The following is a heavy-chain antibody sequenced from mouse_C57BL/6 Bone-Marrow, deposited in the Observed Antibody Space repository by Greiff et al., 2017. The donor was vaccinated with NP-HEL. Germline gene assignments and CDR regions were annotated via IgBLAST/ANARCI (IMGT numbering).Heavy chain of an antibody. CDR2: ISNGGGST. V-gene: IGHV5-12*01. Sequence: EVQLVESGGGLVQPGGSLKLSCAASGFTFSDYYMYWVRQTPEKRLEWVAYISNGGGSTYYPDTVKGRFTISRDNAKNTLYLQMSRLKSEDTAMYYCARRYDGYSWFAYWGQGTLVTVSA. CDR3: ARRYDGYSWFAY. D-gene: IGHD2-3*01. CDR1: GFTFSDYY. J-gene: IGHJ3*01.